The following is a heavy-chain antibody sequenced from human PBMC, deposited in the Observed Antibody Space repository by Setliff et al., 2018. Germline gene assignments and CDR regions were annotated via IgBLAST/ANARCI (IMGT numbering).Heavy chain of an antibody. CDR3: ARTGTYGYFYY. CDR1: GDSISSSRYY. J-gene: IGHJ4*02. D-gene: IGHD1-1*01. V-gene: IGHV4-39*01. Sequence: PSETLSLTCTVSGDSISSSRYYWAWIRQPPGKGLEWIGNIYYSGTTYSNPALKSRVTMSVDTAKNQFSLRLNSVTASDTAVDYCARTGTYGYFYYWGQGTLVTV. CDR2: IYYSGTT.